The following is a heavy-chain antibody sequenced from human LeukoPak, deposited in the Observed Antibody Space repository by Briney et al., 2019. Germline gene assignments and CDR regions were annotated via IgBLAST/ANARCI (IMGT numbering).Heavy chain of an antibody. CDR1: GFTFSTYW. CDR3: AKDRGEQWLVTSFDY. J-gene: IGHJ4*02. V-gene: IGHV3-7*01. Sequence: GGSLRLSCAASGFTFSTYWMSWVRQAPGKGLEGVANINHDGSDKYYVDSVKGRFTISRDNSKNTLYLQMNSLRPEDTAVYYCAKDRGEQWLVTSFDYWGQGTLVTVSS. CDR2: INHDGSDK. D-gene: IGHD6-19*01.